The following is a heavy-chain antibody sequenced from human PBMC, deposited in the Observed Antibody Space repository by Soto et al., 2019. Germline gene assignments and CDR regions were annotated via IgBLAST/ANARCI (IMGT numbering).Heavy chain of an antibody. J-gene: IGHJ4*02. V-gene: IGHV4-34*01. Sequence: QVQLQQWGAGLLKPSETLSLTCAVYGGSFSGYYWTWIRQPPGTGLEWIGEINHSGSTNYNPSLKSRVTISVDTSKNQFSLKLTSVTAADTAVYYCVRDKVTGLFGYWGQGTLVTVSS. CDR3: VRDKVTGLFGY. D-gene: IGHD2-8*02. CDR1: GGSFSGYY. CDR2: INHSGST.